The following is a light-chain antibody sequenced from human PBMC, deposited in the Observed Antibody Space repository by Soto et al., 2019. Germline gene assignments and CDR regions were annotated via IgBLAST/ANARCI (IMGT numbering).Light chain of an antibody. CDR2: EVN. CDR3: SSYAGSNNFVV. V-gene: IGLV2-8*01. Sequence: QSALTQPPSASGSPGQSVTISCTGTSSDVGGYNYVSWYQQHPGKAPQLMIYEVNKRPSGVPDRFSGSKSGNTAFLTVSGLQAEDDADYYCSSYAGSNNFVVFGGGTKVTVL. CDR1: SSDVGGYNY. J-gene: IGLJ2*01.